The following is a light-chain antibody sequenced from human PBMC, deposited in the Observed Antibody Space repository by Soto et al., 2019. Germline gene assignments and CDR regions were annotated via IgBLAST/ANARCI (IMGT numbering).Light chain of an antibody. CDR2: GNS. CDR1: SSNIGAGYD. V-gene: IGLV1-40*01. J-gene: IGLJ1*01. Sequence: QSVLTQPPSVSGAPGQRVTISCTGSSSNIGAGYDVYWYQQLPGTAPKLLIYGNSNRPSGVPDRFSGSKSGTSASLAITGLQAEDEADYYCQSYDSSLSGSAVYVFGTGTKVTVL. CDR3: QSYDSSLSGSAVYV.